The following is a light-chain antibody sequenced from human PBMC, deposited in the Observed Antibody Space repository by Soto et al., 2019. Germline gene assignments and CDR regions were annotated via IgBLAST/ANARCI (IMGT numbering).Light chain of an antibody. CDR2: KAS. CDR3: QQHNSFSIT. CDR1: QSISTY. J-gene: IGKJ5*01. V-gene: IGKV1-5*03. Sequence: DIPMTQSPSSLSASVGDRVTITCRTSQSISTYLNWYQQKPGKAPKLLIYKASSLESGVPSRFSGSGSGTEFNLTINSLQADDFATYDGQQHNSFSITFGQGTRLEIK.